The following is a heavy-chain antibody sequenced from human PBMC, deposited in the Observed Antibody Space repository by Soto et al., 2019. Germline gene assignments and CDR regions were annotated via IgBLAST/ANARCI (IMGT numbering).Heavy chain of an antibody. CDR2: ISSSGSTI. CDR3: ARGGDESYYDFWSGYYTLGLRSYDY. J-gene: IGHJ4*02. V-gene: IGHV3-48*03. CDR1: GFTFSSYE. Sequence: PGGSLRLSCAASGFTFSSYEMNWVRQAPGKGLEWVSYISSSGSTIYYADSVKGRFTISRDNAKNSLYLQMNSLRAEDTAVYYCARGGDESYYDFWSGYYTLGLRSYDYWGQGTLVTVSS. D-gene: IGHD3-3*01.